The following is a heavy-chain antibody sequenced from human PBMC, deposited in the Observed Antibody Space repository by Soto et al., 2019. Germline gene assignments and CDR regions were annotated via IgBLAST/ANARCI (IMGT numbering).Heavy chain of an antibody. D-gene: IGHD3-10*01. J-gene: IGHJ6*02. CDR1: GGTFSSYA. V-gene: IGHV1-69*13. CDR2: IIPIFGTA. CDR3: ARDKGRKAGMDV. Sequence: ASVKVSCKASGGTFSSYAISWVRQAPGQGLEWMGGIIPIFGTANYAQKFQGRVTITADESTSTAYMELSSLRSEDTAVYYCARDKGRKAGMDVWGQGTTVTVSS.